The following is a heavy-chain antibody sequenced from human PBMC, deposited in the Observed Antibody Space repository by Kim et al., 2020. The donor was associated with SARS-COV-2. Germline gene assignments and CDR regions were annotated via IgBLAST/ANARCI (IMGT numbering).Heavy chain of an antibody. Sequence: YADSVKGRFTISRDNSKNTLYLQMNSLRAEDTAVYYCARVGCSRTSCPIDYWGQGTLVTVSS. V-gene: IGHV3-33*01. D-gene: IGHD2-2*01. CDR3: ARVGCSRTSCPIDY. J-gene: IGHJ4*02.